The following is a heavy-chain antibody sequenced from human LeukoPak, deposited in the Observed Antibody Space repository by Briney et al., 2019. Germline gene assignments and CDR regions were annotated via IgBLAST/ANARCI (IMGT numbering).Heavy chain of an antibody. D-gene: IGHD2-2*01. Sequence: GGSLRLSCAASGFTFSSYAMSWVRQAPGKGLEWGSGISGSVGSTDYADSVKGRFTIARDNCKNTMYLQMESLKAKDTAVYYCARHLVPTAMLTAFDIWGQGTMVTVSS. CDR2: ISGSVGST. CDR1: GFTFSSYA. V-gene: IGHV3-23*01. J-gene: IGHJ3*02. CDR3: ARHLVPTAMLTAFDI.